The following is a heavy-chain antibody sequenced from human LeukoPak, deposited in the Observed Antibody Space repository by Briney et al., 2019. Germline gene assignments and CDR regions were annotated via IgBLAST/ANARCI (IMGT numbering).Heavy chain of an antibody. CDR2: ISWNSATI. J-gene: IGHJ4*02. CDR1: GFTFDDYA. D-gene: IGHD1-26*01. V-gene: IGHV3-9*03. CDR3: AKDLRVASGTYSGYGFDS. Sequence: GGSLRLSCAASGFTFDDYAMHWVRQAPGKGLEWVSGISWNSATIGYADSVKGRFTISRDNAKNSLYLQMNSLRAEDMALYYCAKDLRVASGTYSGYGFDSWGQGTLVTVSS.